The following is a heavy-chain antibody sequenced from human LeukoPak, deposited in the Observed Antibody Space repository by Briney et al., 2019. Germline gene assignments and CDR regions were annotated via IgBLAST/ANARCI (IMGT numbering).Heavy chain of an antibody. CDR1: GYSISSGYY. CDR3: ARHQFDSTAYVDY. Sequence: SETLSLTCTVSGYSISSGYYWGWIRQPPGKGLEWIGSIYHSGSTYYNPSLKSRVTMSVDTSKNQFSLKLNSVTAADTAVYYCARHQFDSTAYVDYWGQGTLVTVSS. V-gene: IGHV4-38-2*02. D-gene: IGHD3-22*01. CDR2: IYHSGST. J-gene: IGHJ4*02.